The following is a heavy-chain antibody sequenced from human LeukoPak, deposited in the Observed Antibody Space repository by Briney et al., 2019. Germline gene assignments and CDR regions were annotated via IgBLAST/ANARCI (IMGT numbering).Heavy chain of an antibody. V-gene: IGHV3-23*01. J-gene: IGHJ4*02. CDR3: ARDPLSSSWYGFDY. D-gene: IGHD6-13*01. CDR1: GFIFSTYA. CDR2: ITGSGDST. Sequence: TGGSLRLSCAASGFIFSTYAMSWVRQAPGKGLEWVSAITGSGDSTYYADSVKGRFTISRDNSKNTLYLQMNSLRAEDTAVYYCARDPLSSSWYGFDYWGQGTLVTVSS.